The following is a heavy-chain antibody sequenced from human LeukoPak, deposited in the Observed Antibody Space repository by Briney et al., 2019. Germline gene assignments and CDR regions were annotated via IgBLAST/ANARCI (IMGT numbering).Heavy chain of an antibody. CDR3: AKDSRGAAFWGEFEY. J-gene: IGHJ4*02. CDR2: ITKDDGST. V-gene: IGHV3-43*02. Sequence: GGSLRLSCAASGFTFDFSAMHWLRQAPGKGLEWVSRITKDDGSTYYADSVKGRFTISRDNSKNSLYLQMNSLRTEDTAFYYCAKDSRGAAFWGEFEYWGQGTLVIVSS. D-gene: IGHD3-16*01. CDR1: GFTFDFSA.